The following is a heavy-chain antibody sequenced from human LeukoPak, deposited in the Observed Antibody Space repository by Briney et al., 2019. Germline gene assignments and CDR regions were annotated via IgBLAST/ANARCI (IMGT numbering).Heavy chain of an antibody. CDR1: GYTFTSYG. CDR3: ARGAPSPPTYYDFWSGYSPLDY. D-gene: IGHD3-3*01. Sequence: ASVTVSCKASGYTFTSYGISWVRQAPGQGLEWMGWISAYNGNTNYAQKLQGRVTMTTDTSTSTAYMELRSLRSDDTAVYYCARGAPSPPTYYDFWSGYSPLDYWGQGTLVTVSS. J-gene: IGHJ4*02. V-gene: IGHV1-18*01. CDR2: ISAYNGNT.